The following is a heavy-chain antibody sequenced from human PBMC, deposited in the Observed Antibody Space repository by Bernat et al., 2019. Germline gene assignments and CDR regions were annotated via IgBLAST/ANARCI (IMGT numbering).Heavy chain of an antibody. CDR2: ISSSSTYT. J-gene: IGHJ4*02. CDR1: GFTFSDYY. CDR3: ARPSRYGDCRPFDS. Sequence: QVQLVESGGGLVKPGGSLRLSCAASGFTFSDYYMNWIRQAPGKGLEWISSISSSSTYTNYADSVKDRFTTSRHNAKTSLYLQMNSLRAEDTAVYYCARPSRYGDCRPFDSWGRGTLVTVSS. V-gene: IGHV3-11*05. D-gene: IGHD4-17*01.